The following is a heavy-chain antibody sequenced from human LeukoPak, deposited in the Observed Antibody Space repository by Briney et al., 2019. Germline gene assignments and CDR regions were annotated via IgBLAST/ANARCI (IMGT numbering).Heavy chain of an antibody. V-gene: IGHV4-30-4*01. CDR1: GGSISSGDYY. CDR3: ARDRGYNYGPFDY. D-gene: IGHD5-18*01. CDR2: ISNSGST. Sequence: SQTLSLTCTVSGGSISSGDYYWSWIRQPPGKGLEWIGFISNSGSTYSNSSLKSRVTISLDTSKNHFSLKLSSVTAADTAVYYCARDRGYNYGPFDYWGQGTLVTVSS. J-gene: IGHJ4*02.